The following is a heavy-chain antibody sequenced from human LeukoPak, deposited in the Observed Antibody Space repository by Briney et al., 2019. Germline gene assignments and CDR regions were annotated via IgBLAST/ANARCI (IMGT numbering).Heavy chain of an antibody. CDR2: ISAYNGNT. CDR1: GYTFTSYG. CDR3: AREADYGDYEEVVGYMDV. J-gene: IGHJ6*03. D-gene: IGHD4-17*01. Sequence: GAAVKVSCKASGYTFTSYGISWVRQSPGQGLEWMGWISAYNGNTNYAQKLQGRVTMTTDTSTSTAYMELRSLRSDDTAVYYCAREADYGDYEEVVGYMDVWGKGTTVTISS. V-gene: IGHV1-18*01.